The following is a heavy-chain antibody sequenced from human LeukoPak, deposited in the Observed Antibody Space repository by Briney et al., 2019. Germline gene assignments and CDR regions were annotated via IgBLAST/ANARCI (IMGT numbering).Heavy chain of an antibody. J-gene: IGHJ4*02. CDR1: GYSISSGYY. CDR3: ARGEDFERYYLAY. D-gene: IGHD3-9*01. Sequence: SETLSLTCTVSGYSISSGYYWGWIRQPPGKGLEWIGSIYHSGRTFYNPSLKSRVTISVDTSKNQFSLKLTSVTAADTAVYFCARGEDFERYYLAYWDQGTLVTVSS. CDR2: IYHSGRT. V-gene: IGHV4-38-2*02.